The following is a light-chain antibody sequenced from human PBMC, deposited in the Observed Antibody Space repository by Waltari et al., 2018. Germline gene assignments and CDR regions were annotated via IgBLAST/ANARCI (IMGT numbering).Light chain of an antibody. CDR3: QQYYRVPFT. Sequence: DIVMTQSPDSLTVSLGERATINCKSSQNVVNSANNKISLAWYQQKPGQSPQLLIYWAIIRESGVPDRFSGSGSATDFTLTISSLQAEDVAVYYCQQYYRVPFTFGPGTRVEIK. J-gene: IGKJ3*01. CDR1: QNVVNSANNKIS. V-gene: IGKV4-1*01. CDR2: WAI.